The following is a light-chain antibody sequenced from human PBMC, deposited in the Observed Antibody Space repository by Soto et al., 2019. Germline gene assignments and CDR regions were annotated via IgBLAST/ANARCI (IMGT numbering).Light chain of an antibody. CDR2: LNSDGSH. Sequence: QSVLTQSPSASASLGASVKLTCTLSSGHSSYAIAWHQQQPEKGPRYLMKLNSDGSHSKGDGIPDRFSGSSSGAERYLTISCLQSEDEADYYCQTGGTGILFGGGTKLTVL. V-gene: IGLV4-69*01. CDR1: SGHSSYA. CDR3: QTGGTGIL. J-gene: IGLJ2*01.